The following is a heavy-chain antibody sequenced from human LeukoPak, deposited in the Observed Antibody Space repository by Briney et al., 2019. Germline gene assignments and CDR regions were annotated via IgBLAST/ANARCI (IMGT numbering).Heavy chain of an antibody. J-gene: IGHJ4*02. V-gene: IGHV3-21*01. D-gene: IGHD3-22*01. CDR2: ISSSSSYI. Sequence: PGGSLRLSCAASGFTFSSYSMNWVRQAPGKGLEWVSSISSSSSYIYYADSVKGRFTISRDNAKNSLYLQMNSLRAEDTAVYYCARDGRYYYDSSGYLGYWGQGTLVTVSS. CDR1: GFTFSSYS. CDR3: ARDGRYYYDSSGYLGY.